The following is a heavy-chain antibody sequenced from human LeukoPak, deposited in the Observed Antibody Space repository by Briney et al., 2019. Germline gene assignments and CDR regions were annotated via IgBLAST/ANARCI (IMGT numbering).Heavy chain of an antibody. CDR3: ARVPSYYDFWSGSDSVPNWFDP. Sequence: VASVKVSCKASGYTFTGYYMHWVRQAPGQGLEWMGRINPNSGGTNYAQKFQGRVTMTRDTSISTAYMELSRLRSDDTAVYYCARVPSYYDFWSGSDSVPNWFDPWGQGTLVTVSS. J-gene: IGHJ5*02. CDR1: GYTFTGYY. V-gene: IGHV1-2*06. CDR2: INPNSGGT. D-gene: IGHD3-3*01.